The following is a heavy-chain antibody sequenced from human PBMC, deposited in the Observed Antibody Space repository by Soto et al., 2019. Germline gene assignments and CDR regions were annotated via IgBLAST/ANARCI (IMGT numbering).Heavy chain of an antibody. CDR1: GGTFSTYA. V-gene: IGHV1-69*01. J-gene: IGHJ6*02. CDR2: VIPIFGTP. Sequence: QVQLVQSGAEVKKPGSSVKVSCKAPGGTFSTYAISWVRQAPGQGLEWMGGVIPIFGTPKYAQKFQGRVTITADESTSTGYMELRSLRSEDTAVYYCARSQGGSSSLDIYYYYYYGMDVWRQGTTVTVSS. CDR3: ARSQGGSSSLDIYYYYYYGMDV. D-gene: IGHD2-15*01.